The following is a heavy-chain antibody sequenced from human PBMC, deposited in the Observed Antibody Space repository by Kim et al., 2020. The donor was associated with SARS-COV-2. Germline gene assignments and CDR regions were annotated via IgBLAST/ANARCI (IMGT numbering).Heavy chain of an antibody. Sequence: TNYNHSLQRRVTISVDTSKNPFSLKLSDVTAADTAVYYCARAAARYYFDYWGQGTLVTVSS. V-gene: IGHV4-59*01. J-gene: IGHJ4*02. CDR3: ARAAARYYFDY. D-gene: IGHD6-6*01. CDR2: T.